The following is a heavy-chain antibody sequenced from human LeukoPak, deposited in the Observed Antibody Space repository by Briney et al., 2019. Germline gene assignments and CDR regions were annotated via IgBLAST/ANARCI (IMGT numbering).Heavy chain of an antibody. J-gene: IGHJ5*02. CDR3: AGLASGYGSPFDP. V-gene: IGHV4-59*08. CDR2: IYYSGST. D-gene: IGHD5-12*01. Sequence: PSETLSLTCTVSGGSISSYYWSWIRQPPGKGLEWIGYIYYSGSTSYNPSLKSRVTISVDTSKNQFSLKLSSVTAADTAVYYCAGLASGYGSPFDPWGQGTLVTVSS. CDR1: GGSISSYY.